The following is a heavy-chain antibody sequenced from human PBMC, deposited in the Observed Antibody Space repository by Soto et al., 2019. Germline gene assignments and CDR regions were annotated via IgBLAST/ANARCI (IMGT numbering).Heavy chain of an antibody. Sequence: QVQLVQSGAEVKKPGASVKVSCKASGYMFSTYDINWVRQAPGQGLEWMGWLNPNSGNTGYAQKLQGRVTMPRNTSINTAYMELSSLGSDDTAVYYCASDHRYNWNYEGWFDPWGQGTLVTVSS. CDR2: LNPNSGNT. D-gene: IGHD1-7*01. CDR3: ASDHRYNWNYEGWFDP. J-gene: IGHJ5*02. CDR1: GYMFSTYD. V-gene: IGHV1-8*01.